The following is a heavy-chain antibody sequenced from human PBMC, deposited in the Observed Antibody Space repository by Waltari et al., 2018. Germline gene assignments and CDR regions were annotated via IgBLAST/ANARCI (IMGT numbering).Heavy chain of an antibody. CDR2: IYPGDSDT. Sequence: EVQLVQSGAEVKKQGASLKISCKGSGYPFTNYLIGRVRQLPGKGLEWMGVIYPGDSDTSYSPAFQAQVTISADKSISSSYLQWSSLKASDTAMYYCARQSPGTGSYTPDYWGQGTLVTVSS. CDR1: GYPFTNYL. V-gene: IGHV5-51*01. J-gene: IGHJ4*02. D-gene: IGHD1-26*01. CDR3: ARQSPGTGSYTPDY.